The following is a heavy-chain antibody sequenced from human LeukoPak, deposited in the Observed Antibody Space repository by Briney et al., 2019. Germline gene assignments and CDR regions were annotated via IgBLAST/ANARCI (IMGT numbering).Heavy chain of an antibody. CDR3: ARDFLGYSYGYSTKFDP. V-gene: IGHV1-46*01. CDR2: INPSGGST. Sequence: ASVKVSCKASGYTFIRYYMHWVRQAPGQGLEWMGLINPSGGSTTYAQKVQGRVTVTRDTSTSTVYMELSSLRSEDTAVYYCARDFLGYSYGYSTKFDPWGQGTLVTVSS. CDR1: GYTFIRYY. D-gene: IGHD5-18*01. J-gene: IGHJ5*02.